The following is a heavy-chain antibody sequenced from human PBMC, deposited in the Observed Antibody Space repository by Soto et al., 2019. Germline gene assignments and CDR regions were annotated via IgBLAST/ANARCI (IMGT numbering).Heavy chain of an antibody. V-gene: IGHV3-21*01. CDR2: ISSSSSYI. CDR1: GFTFSSYS. D-gene: IGHD3-3*01. CDR3: ARDQKINDFWSGYYTTKVGGMDV. Sequence: PGGSLRLSCAASGFTFSSYSMNWVRQAPGKGLEWVSPISSSSSYIYYADSVKGRFTISRDNAKNSLYLQMNSLRAEDTAVYYCARDQKINDFWSGYYTTKVGGMDVWGQGTTVTVSS. J-gene: IGHJ6*02.